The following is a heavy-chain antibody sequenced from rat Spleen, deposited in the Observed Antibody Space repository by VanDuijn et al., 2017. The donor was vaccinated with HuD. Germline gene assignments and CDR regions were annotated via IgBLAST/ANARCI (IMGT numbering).Heavy chain of an antibody. J-gene: IGHJ1*01. CDR3: ARPAGGNFDY. CDR2: ISYEGSST. Sequence: EVQVVETGGGLVQPGNSLKLSCATSGFTFSSAWMNWIRQTPKKGLEWVASISYEGSSTYYGDSVKGRFTISRDNANSTLYLQMNSLRSEDTATYYCARPAGGNFDYWGPGTMVTVSS. D-gene: IGHD1-11*01. V-gene: IGHV5-22*01. CDR1: GFTFSSAW.